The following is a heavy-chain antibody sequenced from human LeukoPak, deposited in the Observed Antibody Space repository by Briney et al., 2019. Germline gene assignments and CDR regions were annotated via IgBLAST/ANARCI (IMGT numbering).Heavy chain of an antibody. CDR3: ARGYQRPDY. J-gene: IGHJ4*02. V-gene: IGHV3-21*01. Sequence: PGGSLRLSCAASGFTFSTYTMNWVRQAPGNGLEWVSSISSSSNNINYADSVKGRFTISRDNAMNSVHLQMNSLRVEDTAVYYCARGYQRPDYWGQGTLITVSS. D-gene: IGHD2-2*01. CDR2: ISSSSNNI. CDR1: GFTFSTYT.